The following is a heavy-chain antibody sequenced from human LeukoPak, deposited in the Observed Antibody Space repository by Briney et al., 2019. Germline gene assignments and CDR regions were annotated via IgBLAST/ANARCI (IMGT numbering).Heavy chain of an antibody. CDR3: ARAPLVSGWHFDY. J-gene: IGHJ4*02. D-gene: IGHD6-19*01. Sequence: SETLSLTCTVSGYSISSGYYWGWIRQPPGKGLEWIGSIYHGGSTYYNPSLKSRVTMSVDTSKNQFSLKLSSVTAADTAVYYCARAPLVSGWHFDYWGQGTLVTVSS. CDR1: GYSISSGYY. V-gene: IGHV4-38-2*02. CDR2: IYHGGST.